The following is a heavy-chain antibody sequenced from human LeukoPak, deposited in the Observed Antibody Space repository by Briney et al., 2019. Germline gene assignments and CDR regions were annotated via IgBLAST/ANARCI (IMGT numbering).Heavy chain of an antibody. Sequence: PSETLSLTCTVSGGSISSYYWSWIRQPPGKGLEWIGYIYYSGSTNYNPSLKSRVTILVDTSKNQFSLKLSSVTAADTAVYYCARGRYCSGGSCYFDYWGQGTLVTVSS. D-gene: IGHD2-15*01. CDR2: IYYSGST. CDR1: GGSISSYY. J-gene: IGHJ4*02. CDR3: ARGRYCSGGSCYFDY. V-gene: IGHV4-59*01.